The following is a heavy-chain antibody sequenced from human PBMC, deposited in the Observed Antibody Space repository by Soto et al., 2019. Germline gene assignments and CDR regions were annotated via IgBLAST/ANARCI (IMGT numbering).Heavy chain of an antibody. V-gene: IGHV3-7*01. CDR1: GFTFSSYW. CDR2: IKQDGSEK. CDR3: ARVRDDSSGYFDY. Sequence: GGSLRLSCAASGFTFSSYWMSWVRQAPGKGLEWVANIKQDGSEKYYVDSVKGRFTISRDNAKNSLYLQMNSLRAEDTAVYYCARVRDDSSGYFDYWGQGTLVTVSS. D-gene: IGHD3-22*01. J-gene: IGHJ4*02.